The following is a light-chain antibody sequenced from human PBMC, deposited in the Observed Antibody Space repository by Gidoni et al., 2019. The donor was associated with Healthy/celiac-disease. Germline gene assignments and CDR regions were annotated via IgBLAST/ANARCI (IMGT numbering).Light chain of an antibody. CDR1: QSVSSSY. CDR3: QQYGSSLYT. V-gene: IGKV3-20*01. CDR2: GAS. Sequence: VSTQSTWTLCLSPGERAPLSCRASQSVSSSYLAWYQQKPGQAPRLLIYGASSRATGIPDRCSGSGSGTDFTPNLSRLEPEDFSVYYCQQYGSSLYTFGQGTKLEIK. J-gene: IGKJ2*01.